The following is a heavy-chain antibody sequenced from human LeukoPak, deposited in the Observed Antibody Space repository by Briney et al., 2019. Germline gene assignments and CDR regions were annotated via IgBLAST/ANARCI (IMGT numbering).Heavy chain of an antibody. CDR2: ISSSSTI. D-gene: IGHD6-19*01. V-gene: IGHV3-69-1*01. J-gene: IGHJ4*02. Sequence: GGSLRLSCAASGFTFSSYAMSWVRQAPGKGLEWVSSISSSSTIYYADSVKGRFTISRDNAKNSLYLQMNSLRAEDTAVYYCARDPYSSGWDPPGYWGQGTLVTVSS. CDR1: GFTFSSYA. CDR3: ARDPYSSGWDPPGY.